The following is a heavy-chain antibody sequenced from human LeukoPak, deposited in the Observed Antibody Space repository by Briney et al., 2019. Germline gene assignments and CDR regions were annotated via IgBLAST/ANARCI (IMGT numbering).Heavy chain of an antibody. J-gene: IGHJ4*02. CDR1: GFTVSSDS. CDR2: IYSGGST. D-gene: IGHD4/OR15-4a*01. V-gene: IGHV3-53*01. Sequence: GGSLRLSCTVSGFTVSSDSMSWVRQAPGKGLEWVSFIYSGGSTHYPDSVKGRFTISRDNSKNTLYLQMNSLRAEDTAVYYCARRAGAYSHPYDYWGQGTLVTVSS. CDR3: ARRAGAYSHPYDY.